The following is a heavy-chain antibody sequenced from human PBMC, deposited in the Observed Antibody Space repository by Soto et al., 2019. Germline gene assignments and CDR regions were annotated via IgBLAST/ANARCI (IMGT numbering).Heavy chain of an antibody. CDR1: GGSFNGYS. J-gene: IGHJ6*02. Sequence: SETLSLTCTVSGGSFNGYSWNWIRQPPGKGLESIGYIFSSGTTKYNPSLKSRPIISIDMPKRQFSLKLTSVTADDTAVYYCDRRRPAGSCYVVDMWGQGTTVTVSS. CDR3: DRRRPAGSCYVVDM. CDR2: IFSSGTT. D-gene: IGHD6-13*01. V-gene: IGHV4-4*09.